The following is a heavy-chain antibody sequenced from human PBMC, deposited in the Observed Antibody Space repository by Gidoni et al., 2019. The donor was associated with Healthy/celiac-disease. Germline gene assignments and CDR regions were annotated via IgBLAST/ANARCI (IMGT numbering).Heavy chain of an antibody. D-gene: IGHD2-2*01. CDR1: VGTFSSYA. Sequence: QVQLVQSRAEVKQPGPSVTVSRMAAVGTFSSYASRWGRQATGQGLEWMGGIIPIFGTANDAPKFQGRGTITADESTSTAYMELSSLRSEDTAVHYCARDRLYCSSTSCYVANDMDVWGQGTTVTVSS. J-gene: IGHJ6*02. V-gene: IGHV1-69*01. CDR3: ARDRLYCSSTSCYVANDMDV. CDR2: IIPIFGTA.